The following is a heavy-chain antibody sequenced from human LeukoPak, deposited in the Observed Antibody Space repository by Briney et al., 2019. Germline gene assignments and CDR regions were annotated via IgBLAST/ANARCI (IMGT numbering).Heavy chain of an antibody. V-gene: IGHV3-23*01. J-gene: IGHJ4*02. D-gene: IGHD1-26*01. CDR2: ISGNGAGT. Sequence: GGSLRLSCAASGFTFSRNAMNWVRQAPGKGLEWVASISGNGAGTYYADSVKGRFNISRDNSKNTLYLQMNSLGTEDTAVYYCAKDANYFHSGSYLIPFDFWGQGTLVTVSS. CDR3: AKDANYFHSGSYLIPFDF. CDR1: GFTFSRNA.